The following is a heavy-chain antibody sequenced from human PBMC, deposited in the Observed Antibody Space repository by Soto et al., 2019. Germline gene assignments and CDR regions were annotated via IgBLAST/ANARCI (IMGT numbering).Heavy chain of an antibody. Sequence: QVQLQESGPGVVKPSQTLSLTCTVSGGSFSSGDSYWSWIPQPPGQGLEWIGYMYYSGRPYYNSSLRSRVTISVDTSKTQFSLKLSSVTAADTAVNYCVRAPNSGNSAFEIWGQGTMVTVSS. D-gene: IGHD2-15*01. V-gene: IGHV4-30-4*01. CDR2: MYYSGRP. J-gene: IGHJ3*02. CDR3: VRAPNSGNSAFEI. CDR1: GGSFSSGDSY.